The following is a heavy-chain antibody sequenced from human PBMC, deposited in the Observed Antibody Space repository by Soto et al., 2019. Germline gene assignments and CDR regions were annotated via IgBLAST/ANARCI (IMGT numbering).Heavy chain of an antibody. CDR1: GFTFSSHA. J-gene: IGHJ4*02. V-gene: IGHV3-30-3*01. D-gene: IGHD2-8*01. CDR2: ISYDGSKK. Sequence: QVQLVESGGGVVQPGRSLRLSCAASGFTFSSHAMHWVRQAPGKGLEWVSVISYDGSKKFYADSVKGRFTISRDNSKIRLYLQMSSLRPDDTAVYYCVRDLLGCRNGICWNYWGQGTLLIVAA. CDR3: VRDLLGCRNGICWNY.